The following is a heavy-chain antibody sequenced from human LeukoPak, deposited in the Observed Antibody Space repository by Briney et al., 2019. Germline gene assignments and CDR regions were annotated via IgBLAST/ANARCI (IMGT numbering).Heavy chain of an antibody. CDR2: INSDGSTT. D-gene: IGHD5-24*01. J-gene: IGHJ4*02. Sequence: PGGSLRLSCAASGFSFNRYWMHWVRQVPGKGPVWVSRINSDGSTTNYADSVKGRFTISRDNTKSMMYLRMNSLSVEDTAVYYCARGGDGSNSLINYWGQGTLVTVSS. CDR1: GFSFNRYW. CDR3: ARGGDGSNSLINY. V-gene: IGHV3-74*01.